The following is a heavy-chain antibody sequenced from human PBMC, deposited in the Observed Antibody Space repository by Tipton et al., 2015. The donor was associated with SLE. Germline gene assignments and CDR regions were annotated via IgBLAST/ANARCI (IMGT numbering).Heavy chain of an antibody. Sequence: TLSLTCTVSGGSISSYYWSWIRQTPGKGLEWIGSIYHNGNTYNNPSLRGRVTISVDTSKNQFSLKLSSLTAADTAVYYCARHFYNIGWNHFDNWGPGTLVTVSS. CDR2: IYHNGNT. CDR1: GGSISSYY. CDR3: ARHFYNIGWNHFDN. V-gene: IGHV4-59*08. J-gene: IGHJ4*02. D-gene: IGHD6-19*01.